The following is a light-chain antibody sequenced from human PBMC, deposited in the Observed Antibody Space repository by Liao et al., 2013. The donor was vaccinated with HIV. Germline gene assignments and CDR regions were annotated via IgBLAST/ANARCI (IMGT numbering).Light chain of an antibody. Sequence: SYEVTQPPSVSVAPGTTATITCEGINIGNKGVHWYRQKAGQAPLMVISYDNDRPSGISERFSGSNSGNTASLSISRVEAGDEADFYCQVWDRSSDQPVFGGGTKLTVL. CDR3: QVWDRSSDQPV. CDR2: YDN. CDR1: NIGNKG. V-gene: IGLV3-21*04. J-gene: IGLJ2*01.